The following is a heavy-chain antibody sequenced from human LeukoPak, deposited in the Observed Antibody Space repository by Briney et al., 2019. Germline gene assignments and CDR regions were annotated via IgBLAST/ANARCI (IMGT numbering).Heavy chain of an antibody. J-gene: IGHJ6*02. CDR1: GGTFSSYA. Sequence: ASVKVSCKASGGTFSSYAISWVRQAPGQGLEWMGRIIPILGIANYAQKFQGRVTITADKSTSTAYMELSSLRSEDTAVYYCARDRAVAGTDYYYYGMDVWGQGTTVTVSS. CDR2: IIPILGIA. CDR3: ARDRAVAGTDYYYYGMDV. D-gene: IGHD6-19*01. V-gene: IGHV1-69*04.